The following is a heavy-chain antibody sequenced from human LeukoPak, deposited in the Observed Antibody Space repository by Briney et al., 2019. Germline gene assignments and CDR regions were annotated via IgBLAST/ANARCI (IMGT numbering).Heavy chain of an antibody. J-gene: IGHJ6*02. CDR2: INHSGST. CDR3: ARGMYGGAYGMDV. D-gene: IGHD4-23*01. CDR1: GGSFSGYY. Sequence: SETLSLTCAVYGGSFSGYYWSWIRQPPGKGLEWIGEINHSGSTNYNPSLKSRVTISVDTSKNQFSLKLSSVTAADTAVYYCARGMYGGAYGMDVWGQGTTVTVSS. V-gene: IGHV4-34*01.